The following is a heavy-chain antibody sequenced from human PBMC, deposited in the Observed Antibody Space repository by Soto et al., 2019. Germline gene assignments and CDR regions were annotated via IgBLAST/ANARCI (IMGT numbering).Heavy chain of an antibody. CDR2: INHDGSEM. D-gene: IGHD3-10*01. CDR1: GFPFSGYL. V-gene: IGHV3-7*05. Sequence: EVQVVESGGGSVQPGGSLRLSCTVSGFPFSGYLMDWVRQAPGKGLVWVANINHDGSEMYYGDSVKGRFTISRDNAKNSLYLQMNSLRVEDTAVYYCARGLVDMWGQGNMVTVSS. J-gene: IGHJ3*02. CDR3: ARGLVDM.